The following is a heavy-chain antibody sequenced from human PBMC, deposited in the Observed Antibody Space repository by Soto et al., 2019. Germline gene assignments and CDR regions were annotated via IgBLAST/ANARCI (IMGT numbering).Heavy chain of an antibody. CDR1: GFTVSSNY. Sequence: GGSLRLSCAASGFTVSSNYMSWVRQAPGKGLEWVSVIYSGGSTYYADSVKGQFTISRDNSKNTLYLQMNSLRAEDTAVYYCARVLRGYDYYYYGTDVWGQGTTVTVSS. D-gene: IGHD5-12*01. CDR2: IYSGGST. J-gene: IGHJ6*02. V-gene: IGHV3-53*01. CDR3: ARVLRGYDYYYYGTDV.